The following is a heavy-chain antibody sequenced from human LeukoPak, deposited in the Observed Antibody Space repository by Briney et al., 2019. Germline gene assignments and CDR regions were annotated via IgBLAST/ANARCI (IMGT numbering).Heavy chain of an antibody. CDR2: VNPNSGNT. CDR3: ARGGYSGYDSDNWYFDL. J-gene: IGHJ2*01. V-gene: IGHV1-8*01. CDR1: GYTFTIYD. Sequence: ASVKVSCKASGYTFTIYDINWVRQGTGQGLERMGWVNPNSGNTGYAQKFQGRVTMTRNTSISTPYMELSSLRSEDTAVYYCARGGYSGYDSDNWYFDLWARGTLVTVSS. D-gene: IGHD5-12*01.